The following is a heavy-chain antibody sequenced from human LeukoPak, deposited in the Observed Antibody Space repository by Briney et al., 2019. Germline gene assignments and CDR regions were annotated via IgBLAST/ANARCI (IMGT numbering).Heavy chain of an antibody. V-gene: IGHV1-24*01. CDR1: GYTLTELS. D-gene: IGHD3-9*01. Sequence: GASVKVSCKVSGYTLTELSMHWVRQAPGKGLEWMGGFDPEDGETIYAQKFQGRVTMTEDTSTDTAYMELSSLRSEDTAVYYCATWGSDILTGYWTYYMDVWGKGTTVTVSS. CDR3: ATWGSDILTGYWTYYMDV. CDR2: FDPEDGET. J-gene: IGHJ6*03.